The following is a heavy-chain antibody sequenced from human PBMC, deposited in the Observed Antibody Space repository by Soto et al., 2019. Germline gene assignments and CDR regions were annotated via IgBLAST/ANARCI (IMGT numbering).Heavy chain of an antibody. CDR1: GDTFNFYT. V-gene: IGHV1-69*02. CDR3: ATSYGSGYRAFDF. J-gene: IGHJ4*02. D-gene: IGHD3-10*01. CDR2: FNPILSMS. Sequence: QVQLVQSGSDVKKAGSSVKVSCKASGDTFNFYTINWVRQAPGLGLEWMGRFNPILSMSNYAQKLEGRVTTTADKSTNTAYMELSRLRVEDTAMYYWATSYGSGYRAFDFWGQGALVTASS.